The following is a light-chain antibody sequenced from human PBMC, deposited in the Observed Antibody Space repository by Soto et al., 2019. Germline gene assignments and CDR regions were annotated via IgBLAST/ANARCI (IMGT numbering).Light chain of an antibody. Sequence: EIVLTQSPGTLSLSPGERATLSCRASQSVSSSYLAWYQQKPGQAPRLLIYDTSSRATGIPDRFSGSGSGTDFTLDINRLEPEDFAVYYCQQCGSSPSFGQGTKVELK. CDR1: QSVSSSY. J-gene: IGKJ1*01. CDR2: DTS. V-gene: IGKV3-20*01. CDR3: QQCGSSPS.